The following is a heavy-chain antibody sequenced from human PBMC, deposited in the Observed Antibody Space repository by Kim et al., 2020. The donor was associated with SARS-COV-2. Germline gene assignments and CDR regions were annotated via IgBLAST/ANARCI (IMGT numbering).Heavy chain of an antibody. D-gene: IGHD3-22*01. CDR1: GLTFSSYS. Sequence: GGSLRLSCAASGLTFSSYSMNWVRQAPGKGLEWVSYISSSSSTIYSAASVKGRFTISRDTAKTSQYLQMNILRAEDAAEYYCARDSDYGDFYYYCMYVLG. CDR3: ARDSDYGDFYYYCMYV. V-gene: IGHV3-48*04. CDR2: ISSSSSTI. J-gene: IGHJ6*01.